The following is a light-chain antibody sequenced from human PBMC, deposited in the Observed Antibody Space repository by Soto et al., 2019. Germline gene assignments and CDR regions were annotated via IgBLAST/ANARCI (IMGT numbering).Light chain of an antibody. CDR3: QPRSNWPWT. Sequence: EIVMTQSPATLSVSPGERTTLSCRASETVSSYLAWYQQKPGQAPRLLMYDASNRATGIPARFSGSGSGTDFTLTISSLEPEDFAVYYCQPRSNWPWTFGQGTKVDIK. V-gene: IGKV3-11*01. CDR2: DAS. J-gene: IGKJ1*01. CDR1: ETVSSY.